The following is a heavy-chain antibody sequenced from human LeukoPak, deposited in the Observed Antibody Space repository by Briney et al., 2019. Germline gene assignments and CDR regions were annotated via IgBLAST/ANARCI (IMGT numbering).Heavy chain of an antibody. CDR1: GYTFTSYG. J-gene: IGHJ5*02. V-gene: IGHV1-18*01. D-gene: IGHD3-3*01. Sequence: ASVKVSCKASGYTFTSYGISWVRQAPGQGLEWMGWISAYNGNTNYAQKLQGRVTMTTDTSTSTAYMELRSLRSDDTAVYYCARVFSGDYDFWSGSNNWFDPWGQGTLVTVSS. CDR3: ARVFSGDYDFWSGSNNWFDP. CDR2: ISAYNGNT.